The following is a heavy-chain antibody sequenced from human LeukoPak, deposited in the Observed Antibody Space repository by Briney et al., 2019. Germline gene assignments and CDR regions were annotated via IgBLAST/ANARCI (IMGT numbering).Heavy chain of an antibody. V-gene: IGHV3-30*03. Sequence: PGGSLRLSCAASGFTFSSYGMHWVRQAPGKGLEWVAVISYDGSNKYYADSVKGRFTISRDNSKNTLYLQMNSLRAEDTAVYYCARDRSFGYGSHFDYWGQGTLVTVSS. CDR1: GFTFSSYG. J-gene: IGHJ4*02. D-gene: IGHD5-18*01. CDR2: ISYDGSNK. CDR3: ARDRSFGYGSHFDY.